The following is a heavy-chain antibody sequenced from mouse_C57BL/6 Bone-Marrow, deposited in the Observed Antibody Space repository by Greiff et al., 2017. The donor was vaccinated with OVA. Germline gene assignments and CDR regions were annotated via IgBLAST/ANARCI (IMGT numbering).Heavy chain of an antibody. CDR3: TRRDYGSSWCAMDY. CDR2: IDPETGGT. CDR1: GYTFTDYE. V-gene: IGHV1-15*01. D-gene: IGHD1-1*01. J-gene: IGHJ4*01. Sequence: QLQQSGAELVRPGASVTLSCKASGYTFTDYEMHWVKQTPVHGLEWIGAIDPETGGTAYNQKFKGKAILTADKSSSTAYMELRSLTSEDSAVYYCTRRDYGSSWCAMDYWGQGTSVTVSS.